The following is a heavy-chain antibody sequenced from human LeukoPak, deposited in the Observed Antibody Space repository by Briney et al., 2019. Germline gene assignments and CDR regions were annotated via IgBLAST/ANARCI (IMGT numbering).Heavy chain of an antibody. CDR3: ARVGKYEK. D-gene: IGHD2-8*01. CDR2: ISAYNGNT. V-gene: IGHV1-18*01. J-gene: IGHJ4*02. CDR1: GYNFNAYG. Sequence: ASVKVSCKASGYNFNAYGIAWVRQAPGQGPEWMGWISAYNGNTVYLQKLQGRVTMTTDTSTTTAYMELRSLSSDDTAIYYCARVGKYEKWGQGTLVTVSS.